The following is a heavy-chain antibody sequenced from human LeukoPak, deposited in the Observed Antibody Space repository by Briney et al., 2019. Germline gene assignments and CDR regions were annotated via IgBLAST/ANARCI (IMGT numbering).Heavy chain of an antibody. V-gene: IGHV3-15*01. CDR1: GFTFSNPW. Sequence: PGGSLRLSCAASGFTFSNPWMSWVRQAPGKGLEWVGRIRSKTDGGTADYAAPVKDKIIISRDDSKNTLYLQMNRLKNEDTAVYYCTTGTYWGQGTLVTVSS. CDR3: TTGTY. J-gene: IGHJ4*02. CDR2: IRSKTDGGTA.